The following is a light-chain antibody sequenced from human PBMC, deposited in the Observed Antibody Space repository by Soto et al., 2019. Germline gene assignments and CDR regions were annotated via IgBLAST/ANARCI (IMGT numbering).Light chain of an antibody. J-gene: IGLJ1*01. CDR3: SSYASSTTPYV. Sequence: QSALTQPASVSGSPGRSSTISCTGTSSDVGSYNLVSWYQQHPGKAPKLMIYEGSKRPSGVSNRFSGSKSGNTASLTISGLQAEDEADYYCSSYASSTTPYVFGTGTKVTGL. CDR2: EGS. V-gene: IGLV2-14*02. CDR1: SSDVGSYNL.